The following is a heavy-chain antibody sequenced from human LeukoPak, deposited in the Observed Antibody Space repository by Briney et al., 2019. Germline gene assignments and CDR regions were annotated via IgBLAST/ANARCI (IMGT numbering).Heavy chain of an antibody. Sequence: GGSLRLSCAVSGFTLNDYAMHWVRQAPGKGLEWVSGISYNGGTIGFADSVKGRFTISRDNAKNSLYLQMNSLRAEDMALYYCAKDGCSGGSGYGRPAFDIWGQGTLVTVSS. CDR3: AKDGCSGGSGYGRPAFDI. V-gene: IGHV3-9*03. D-gene: IGHD2-15*01. CDR2: ISYNGGTI. J-gene: IGHJ4*02. CDR1: GFTLNDYA.